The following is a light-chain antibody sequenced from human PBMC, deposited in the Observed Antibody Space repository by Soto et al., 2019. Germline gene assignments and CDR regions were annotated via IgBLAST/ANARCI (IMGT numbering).Light chain of an antibody. J-gene: IGKJ2*01. CDR1: RTLXXXSXXKXY. CDR3: QQYFSAPFT. CDR2: WAS. Sequence: DTVXXXXPDXXXXSLGERATXXXXXXRTLXXXSXXKXYVSWYQQKPGQPPKLLIYWASTRESGVPDRFSGSGSGTDFTLTINSLQTEDVAVYYCQQYFSAPFTFGQGTKLEI. V-gene: IGKV4-1*01.